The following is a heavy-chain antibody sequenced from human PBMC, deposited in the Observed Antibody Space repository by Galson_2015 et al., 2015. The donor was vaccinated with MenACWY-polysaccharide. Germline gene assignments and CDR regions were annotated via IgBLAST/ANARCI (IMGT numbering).Heavy chain of an antibody. V-gene: IGHV3-7*01. D-gene: IGHD3-10*01. CDR1: GFTFSSYW. CDR2: IKQDGSAR. Sequence: LRLSCASSGFTFSSYWMTWVRQAPGKGLEWVANIKQDGSARYYVDSVKGRFTISRDNAKNTLYLQMNSLRAEDTAVYYCARAPRGLWFGEAWGQGTLVTVSS. CDR3: ARAPRGLWFGEA. J-gene: IGHJ5*02.